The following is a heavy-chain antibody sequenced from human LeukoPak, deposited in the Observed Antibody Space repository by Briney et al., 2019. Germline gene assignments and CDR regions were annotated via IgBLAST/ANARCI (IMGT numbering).Heavy chain of an antibody. J-gene: IGHJ4*02. CDR3: TRQVGTLAGDY. Sequence: GESLKISCKGSGYIFSIYWVGWLRQMPGKGLEWMGIIYPGDSDTRYSPSFQGQVTISADVSISTAYLQWSSLKASDTAMYYCTRQVGTLAGDYWGQGTLVTVSS. V-gene: IGHV5-51*01. CDR2: IYPGDSDT. D-gene: IGHD6-13*01. CDR1: GYIFSIYW.